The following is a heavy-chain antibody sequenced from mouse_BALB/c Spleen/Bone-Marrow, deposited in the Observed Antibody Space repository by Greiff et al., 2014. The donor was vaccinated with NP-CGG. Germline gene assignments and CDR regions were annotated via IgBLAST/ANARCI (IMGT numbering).Heavy chain of an antibody. CDR1: GYSFTDYN. CDR3: INNHGPRYAMDY. CDR2: IDPYNGGT. V-gene: IGHV1S135*01. J-gene: IGHJ4*01. Sequence: EVQLQQSGPELVKPGASVKVSCKASGYSFTDYNMYWVKQSHGKSLEWIGYIDPYNGGTSYNQKFKGKATLTVDKSSSTAFMHLNRLSSDNATDYYYINNHGPRYAMDYWGKGTSVTVS. D-gene: IGHD1-3*01.